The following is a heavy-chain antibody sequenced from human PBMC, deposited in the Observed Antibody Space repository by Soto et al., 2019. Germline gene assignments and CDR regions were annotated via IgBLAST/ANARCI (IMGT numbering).Heavy chain of an antibody. J-gene: IGHJ4*02. CDR3: AREPATAKPEGVDF. D-gene: IGHD1-1*01. CDR2: VNPNSGGT. Sequence: GASVKVACKAAVYSFSEYYIHWVRQAPGQGLEWMGWVNPNSGGTKYAPKFQGGVTMTRDTSITTAYMELSRLRSGDTAVYYCAREPATAKPEGVDFWGQGTLVTVSS. CDR1: VYSFSEYY. V-gene: IGHV1-2*02.